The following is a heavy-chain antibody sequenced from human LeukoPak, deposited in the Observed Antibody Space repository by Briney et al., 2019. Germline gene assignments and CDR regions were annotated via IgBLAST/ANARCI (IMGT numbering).Heavy chain of an antibody. V-gene: IGHV3-30-3*01. CDR2: ISYDGSNK. CDR1: GFTFSSYA. CDR3: ARGRDHDY. J-gene: IGHJ4*02. Sequence: GGSLRLSCAASGFTFSSYAMHWVRQAPGKGLEWVAVISYDGSNKYYADSVKGRFTTSRDNSKNTLYLQMNSLRAEDTAVYYCARGRDHDYWGQGTLVTVSS.